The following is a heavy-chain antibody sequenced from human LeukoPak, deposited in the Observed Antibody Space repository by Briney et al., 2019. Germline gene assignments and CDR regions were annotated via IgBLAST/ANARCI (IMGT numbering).Heavy chain of an antibody. Sequence: PGGSLRLSCAASGFTFSSYSMNWVRQAPGKGLEWVSSISSSSSYIYYADSVKGRFTISRDNAKNSLYLQMNSLRAEDTAVYYCARALELWFGKSHFFFDYWGQGTLVTVSS. CDR2: ISSSSSYI. D-gene: IGHD3-10*01. J-gene: IGHJ4*02. CDR3: ARALELWFGKSHFFFDY. V-gene: IGHV3-21*01. CDR1: GFTFSSYS.